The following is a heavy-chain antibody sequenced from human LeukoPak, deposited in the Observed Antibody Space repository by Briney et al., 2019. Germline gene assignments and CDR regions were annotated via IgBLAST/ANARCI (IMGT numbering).Heavy chain of an antibody. CDR2: ISPISGVP. CDR3: ARSERSGAGTDAFDI. V-gene: IGHV1-2*02. CDR1: GYTFTGYY. Sequence: VKVSCKASGYTFTGYYIHWVRQAPGQGLEWMGWISPISGVPKIAQNFQGRVSMTSDTSISTAYMELSSLRSDDTALYYCARSERSGAGTDAFDIWGQGAVVTVSS. D-gene: IGHD1-1*01. J-gene: IGHJ3*02.